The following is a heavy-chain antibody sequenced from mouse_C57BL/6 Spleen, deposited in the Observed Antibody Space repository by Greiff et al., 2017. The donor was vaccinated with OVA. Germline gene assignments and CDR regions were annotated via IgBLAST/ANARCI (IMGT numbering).Heavy chain of an antibody. V-gene: IGHV5-16*01. J-gene: IGHJ4*01. Sequence: EVNVVESEGGLVQPGSSMKLSCTASGFTFSDYYMAWVRQVPEKGLEWVANINYDGSSTYYLDSLKSRFIISRDNAKNILYLQMSSLKSEDTATYYCAREDYGSSYYAMDYWGQGTSVTVSS. CDR1: GFTFSDYY. D-gene: IGHD1-1*01. CDR2: INYDGSST. CDR3: AREDYGSSYYAMDY.